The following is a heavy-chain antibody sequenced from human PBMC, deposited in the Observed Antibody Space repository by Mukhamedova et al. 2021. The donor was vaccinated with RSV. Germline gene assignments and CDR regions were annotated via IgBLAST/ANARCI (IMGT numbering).Heavy chain of an antibody. V-gene: IGHV4-34*01. CDR3: ARGSNYYGSGSH. CDR2: INHSGST. Sequence: EWIGEINHSGSTNYNPSLKSRVTISVDTSKNQFSLKLSSVTAADTAVYYCARGSNYYGSGSHCGQGTLVTVSS. J-gene: IGHJ4*02. D-gene: IGHD3-10*01.